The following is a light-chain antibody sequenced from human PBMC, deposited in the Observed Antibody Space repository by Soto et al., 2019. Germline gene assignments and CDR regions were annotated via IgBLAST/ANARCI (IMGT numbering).Light chain of an antibody. CDR3: CSYTTTTAYV. CDR1: SSDIGSYNH. Sequence: QSALTQPASVSGSPGQSITISCTGTSSDIGSYNHISWYQQYPDKGPKLMIYGVTNRPSGVSNRFSGSKSGYTASLTISGLQAEDEADYYCCSYTTTTAYVFGTGTKVTVL. CDR2: GVT. V-gene: IGLV2-14*03. J-gene: IGLJ1*01.